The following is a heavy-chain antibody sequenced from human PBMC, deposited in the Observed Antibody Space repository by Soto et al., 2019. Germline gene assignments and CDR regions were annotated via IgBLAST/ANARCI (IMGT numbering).Heavy chain of an antibody. V-gene: IGHV3-20*04. D-gene: IGHD1-26*01. CDR3: VRDDPGLGMDY. Sequence: PGGSLRLSCAASGFTFDDYGVSWVRQTPGKGLEWVSGINWNGGSTGYGDSVKGRFTISRDNAKNSLYLQMNSLRAEDTAVYFCVRDDPGLGMDYWGLGTLVSVSS. J-gene: IGHJ4*02. CDR2: INWNGGST. CDR1: GFTFDDYG.